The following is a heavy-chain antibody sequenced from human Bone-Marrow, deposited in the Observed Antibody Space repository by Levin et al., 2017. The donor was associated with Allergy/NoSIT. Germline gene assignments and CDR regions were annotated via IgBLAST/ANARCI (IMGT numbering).Heavy chain of an antibody. Sequence: GGSLRLSCAASRFTFTNYWMTWVRQAPGKGLEWVANINQDGSKTFYVDSLRGRFTIPRDNVKNSVYLQMNSLRAEDTAVYFCARSGFVAAFDLWGQGTMLTVSS. CDR3: ARSGFVAAFDL. CDR2: INQDGSKT. J-gene: IGHJ3*01. CDR1: RFTFTNYW. D-gene: IGHD1-1*01. V-gene: IGHV3-7*04.